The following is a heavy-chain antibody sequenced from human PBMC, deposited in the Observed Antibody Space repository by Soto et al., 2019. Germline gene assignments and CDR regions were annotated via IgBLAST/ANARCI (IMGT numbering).Heavy chain of an antibody. CDR2: ISYDGSNK. V-gene: IGHV3-30*18. J-gene: IGHJ4*02. D-gene: IGHD1-20*01. CDR1: GFTFSSSG. CDR3: AKEFHSWNYFDY. Sequence: GSLRLSCAASGFTFSSSGMYWVRQAPGKGLEWVAVISYDGSNKFYADSVKGRFTISRDNFRNTLYLQMNSLRAEDTAVYYCAKEFHSWNYFDYWGQGTLVTVSS.